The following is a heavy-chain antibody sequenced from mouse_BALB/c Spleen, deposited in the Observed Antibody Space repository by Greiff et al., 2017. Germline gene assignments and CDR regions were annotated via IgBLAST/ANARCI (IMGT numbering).Heavy chain of an antibody. Sequence: EVMLVESGPGLVKPSQSLSLTCTVTGYSITSDYAWNWIRQFPGNKLEWMGYISYSGSTSYNPSLKSRISITRDTSKNQFFLQLNSVTTEDTATYYCARITGTGYYFDYWGQGTTLTVSS. J-gene: IGHJ2*01. CDR2: ISYSGST. D-gene: IGHD4-1*01. CDR1: GYSITSDYA. V-gene: IGHV3-2*02. CDR3: ARITGTGYYFDY.